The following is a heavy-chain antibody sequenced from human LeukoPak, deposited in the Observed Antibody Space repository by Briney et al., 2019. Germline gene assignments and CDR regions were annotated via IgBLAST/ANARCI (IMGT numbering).Heavy chain of an antibody. D-gene: IGHD3-10*01. CDR1: GYTFTGYY. J-gene: IGHJ5*02. CDR3: ARGHLLWFGELYRFDP. Sequence: ASVKVSCKASGYTFTGYYMHWVRQAPGQGLEWMGWINPNSGGTNYAQKFQGRVTMTRDTSISTAYMELSRLRSDDTAVYYCARGHLLWFGELYRFDPWGQGTLVTVSS. CDR2: INPNSGGT. V-gene: IGHV1-2*02.